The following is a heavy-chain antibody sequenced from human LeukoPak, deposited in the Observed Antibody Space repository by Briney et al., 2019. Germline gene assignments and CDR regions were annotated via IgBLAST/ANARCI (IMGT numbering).Heavy chain of an antibody. V-gene: IGHV3-23*01. J-gene: IGHJ4*02. CDR1: GFTFSSYA. CDR3: AKYLTGYSSSWPEPNFDY. Sequence: GGSLRLSCAASGFTFSSYAMSWVRQAPGKGLEWVSGISGSINGPYYADSVKGRFTVSRDNSKNTLYLQMNSLRAEDTAVYYCAKYLTGYSSSWPEPNFDYWGQGTLVTVSS. CDR2: ISGSINGP. D-gene: IGHD6-13*01.